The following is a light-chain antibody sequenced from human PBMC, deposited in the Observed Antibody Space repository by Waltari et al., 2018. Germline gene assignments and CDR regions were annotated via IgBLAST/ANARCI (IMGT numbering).Light chain of an antibody. Sequence: SSELTQDPAVSVALGQTVRITCQGDSLRSYYASWYQQKPGQAPVLVIYGKNNRPSGTPDRFSGSSSGNTASLTITGAQAEDEADSYCNSRDSSGNHLDVVFGGGTKLTVL. CDR1: SLRSYY. V-gene: IGLV3-19*01. CDR3: NSRDSSGNHLDVV. CDR2: GKN. J-gene: IGLJ2*01.